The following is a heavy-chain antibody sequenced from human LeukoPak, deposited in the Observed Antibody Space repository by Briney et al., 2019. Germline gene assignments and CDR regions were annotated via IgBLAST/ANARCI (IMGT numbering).Heavy chain of an antibody. V-gene: IGHV4-4*07. CDR1: GGSISNYY. J-gene: IGHJ4*02. CDR3: ARGYYDILTGYYAWYYFDY. Sequence: SETLSLTCNVSGGSISNYYWTWIRQPAGKGLEWIGRIYSSGTTTYNPSLKSRVTISVDTSKNQFSLKLSSVTAADTAVHYCARGYYDILTGYYAWYYFDYWGQGTLVTVSS. D-gene: IGHD3-9*01. CDR2: IYSSGTT.